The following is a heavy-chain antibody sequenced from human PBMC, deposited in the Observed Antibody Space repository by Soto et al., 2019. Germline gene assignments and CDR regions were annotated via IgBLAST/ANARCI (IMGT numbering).Heavy chain of an antibody. J-gene: IGHJ6*02. CDR2: ISYDGSEK. D-gene: IGHD2-15*01. V-gene: IGHV3-30-3*01. CDR1: GFTFSSYG. Sequence: QVQLVESGGGVVQPGRSLRLSCAASGFTFSSYGMHWVRQAPGKGLEWVAVISYDGSEKYYADSVKGRFTISRDNSKNTQFLQMSSPRPDETAVYYCARNLRGCSGGTCYSTYGDGMDVWGQGPTVTVSS. CDR3: ARNLRGCSGGTCYSTYGDGMDV.